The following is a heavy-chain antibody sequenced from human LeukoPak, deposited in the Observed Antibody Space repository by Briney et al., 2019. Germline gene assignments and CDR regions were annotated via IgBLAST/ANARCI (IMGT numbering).Heavy chain of an antibody. Sequence: GASVRVSCKASGGTFSSYANSWGRQAPGQGLELMGRIIPILGIANYAQKFQGRVTITADKSTSTAYMELSSLRSEDTAVYYCARDSSSWDDAFDIWGQGTMVTVSS. CDR1: GGTFSSYA. CDR2: IIPILGIA. V-gene: IGHV1-69*04. J-gene: IGHJ3*02. CDR3: ARDSSSWDDAFDI. D-gene: IGHD2-2*01.